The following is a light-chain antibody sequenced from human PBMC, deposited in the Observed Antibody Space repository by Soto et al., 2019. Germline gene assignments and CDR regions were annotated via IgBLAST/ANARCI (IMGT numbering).Light chain of an antibody. J-gene: IGKJ3*01. CDR2: AAS. CDR1: QAISTY. Sequence: AIRMTQSPSSLSASTGDRVTITCRASQAISTYLAWYQQKPGEAPKLLIYAASTLQSGVPSKFSGSGSGTDFTRTISCLQSEDFATYYWDEYHTFPFTFGPGTKVEIK. V-gene: IGKV1-8*01. CDR3: DEYHTFPFT.